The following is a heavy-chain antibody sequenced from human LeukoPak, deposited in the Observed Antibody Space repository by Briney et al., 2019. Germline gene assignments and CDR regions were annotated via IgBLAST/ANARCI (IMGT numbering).Heavy chain of an antibody. J-gene: IGHJ4*02. V-gene: IGHV4-31*03. CDR1: GGSISSGGYY. CDR3: ARELIFAYSYGFFDY. CDR2: IYYSGST. Sequence: SETLSLTCTVSGGSISSGGYYWSWLRQHPGKGLEWIGYIYYSGSTYYNPSLKSRVTISVDTSKNQFSLKLSAVTAADTAVYYCARELIFAYSYGFFDYWGQGTLVTVSS. D-gene: IGHD5-18*01.